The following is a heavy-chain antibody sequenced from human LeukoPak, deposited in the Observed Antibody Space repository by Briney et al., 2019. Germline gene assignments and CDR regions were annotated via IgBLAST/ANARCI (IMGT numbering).Heavy chain of an antibody. J-gene: IGHJ4*02. CDR3: ARHASYYYDSSGYPHGNYFDY. V-gene: IGHV4-39*01. Sequence: PSETLSLTCTVSGGSISSSSYYWGWIRQPPGKGLEWIGSIYYSGSTYYNPSLKSRVTISVDTSKNQFSLKLSSVTAADTAVYYCARHASYYYDSSGYPHGNYFDYWGQGTLVTVSS. CDR2: IYYSGST. CDR1: GGSISSSSYY. D-gene: IGHD3-22*01.